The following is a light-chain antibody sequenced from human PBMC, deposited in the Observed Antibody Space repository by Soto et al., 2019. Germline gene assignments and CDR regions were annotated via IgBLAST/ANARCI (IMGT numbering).Light chain of an antibody. V-gene: IGLV2-14*03. J-gene: IGLJ1*01. CDR1: SSDVGAYNF. Sequence: QSVLTQPASVSGSRGQSITISCTGTSSDVGAYNFVSWHQQHPGKLPKLMIFDVSRRPSGVSDRFSGSKSGNTASLTISGLQAVDEGDYYCSSYTSGSTQVFGSGTKLTV. CDR2: DVS. CDR3: SSYTSGSTQV.